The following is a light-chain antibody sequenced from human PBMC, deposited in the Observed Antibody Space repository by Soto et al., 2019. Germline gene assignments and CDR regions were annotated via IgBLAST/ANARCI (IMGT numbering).Light chain of an antibody. Sequence: QSVLTQPPSASGTPGQRVTISCSGSSSNIGINTVNWCQQLPGTAPKILIYTDDERPSGVPDRCSGSKSGSSASLAIICRQSGDEADYYCGAWDESLNGYVFGTGTKVTVL. CDR1: SSNIGINT. V-gene: IGLV1-44*01. CDR3: GAWDESLNGYV. CDR2: TDD. J-gene: IGLJ1*01.